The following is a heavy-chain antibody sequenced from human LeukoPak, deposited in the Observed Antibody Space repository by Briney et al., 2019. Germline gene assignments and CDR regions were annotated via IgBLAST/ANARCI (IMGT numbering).Heavy chain of an antibody. Sequence: SETLFLTCAVYGGSFSGYYWSWIRQPPGKGLEWIEEINHSGSTNYNPPLKSRVTISVDTSKNQFSLKLSSVTAADTAVYYCARVVSVDTAMVFDYWGQGTLVTASS. CDR3: ARVVSVDTAMVFDY. D-gene: IGHD5-18*01. CDR1: GGSFSGYY. CDR2: INHSGST. J-gene: IGHJ4*02. V-gene: IGHV4-34*01.